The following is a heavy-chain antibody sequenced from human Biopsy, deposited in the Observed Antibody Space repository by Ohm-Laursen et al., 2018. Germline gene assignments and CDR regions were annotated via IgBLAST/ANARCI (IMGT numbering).Heavy chain of an antibody. J-gene: IGHJ2*01. D-gene: IGHD5-24*01. CDR3: ASAGYNPDWNFDL. Sequence: PSETLSLTCTVSGGSVSSGDYYWTWIRQPPGKGLEWIGYIYYSGSTNYSPSLKSRVTISVDTSKNQFSLKLSSVTAADTAVYYCASAGYNPDWNFDLWGRGTRVTVSS. CDR1: GGSVSSGDYY. V-gene: IGHV4-61*08. CDR2: IYYSGST.